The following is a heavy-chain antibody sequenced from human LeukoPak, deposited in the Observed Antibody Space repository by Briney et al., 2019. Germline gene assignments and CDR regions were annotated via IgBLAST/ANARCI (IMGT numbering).Heavy chain of an antibody. CDR1: GFTFSTYA. Sequence: PGGSLRLSCAASGFTFSTYAMTWVRQAPGKGLEWVSIIGGSDSRTYYADSVKGRFTISRDNSKNTLHLQMNSLRAEDTAVYYCAKDSSSYNWGYMDVWGKGTTVIVSS. CDR2: IGGSDSRT. D-gene: IGHD1-20*01. V-gene: IGHV3-23*01. J-gene: IGHJ6*03. CDR3: AKDSSSYNWGYMDV.